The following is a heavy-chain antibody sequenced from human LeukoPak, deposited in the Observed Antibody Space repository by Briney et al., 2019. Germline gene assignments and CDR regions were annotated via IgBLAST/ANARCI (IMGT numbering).Heavy chain of an antibody. CDR3: ARGPPGYCSDTSCYTGAFDT. CDR2: INHSGRN. Sequence: SETLSLTCAVYGGSFSAYYWTWIRQPPGKGLEWIGEINHSGRNNYNPSLKSRVTISVDTSKNQVSLKLSSVTAADTAVYYCARGPPGYCSDTSCYTGAFDTWGQGTMVTVSS. D-gene: IGHD2-2*02. CDR1: GGSFSAYY. J-gene: IGHJ3*02. V-gene: IGHV4-34*01.